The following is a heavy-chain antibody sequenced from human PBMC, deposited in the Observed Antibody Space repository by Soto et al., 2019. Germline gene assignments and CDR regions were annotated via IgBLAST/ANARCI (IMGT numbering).Heavy chain of an antibody. CDR1: GFTFSVYA. J-gene: IGHJ6*02. CDR3: AKDTAYCINLRCRMVTGMDV. D-gene: IGHD2-21*02. CDR2: ISGSGSGSGDST. V-gene: IGHV3-23*01. Sequence: EVQLLESGGGLVQPGGSLRLSCAASGFTFSVYAMSWVRQAPGKGLEWVAGISGSGSGSGDSTYYADSVKGRFTISRDNSTNTVYLQMNSLRAEDTAVYHCAKDTAYCINLRCRMVTGMDVWGQGTTVTVSS.